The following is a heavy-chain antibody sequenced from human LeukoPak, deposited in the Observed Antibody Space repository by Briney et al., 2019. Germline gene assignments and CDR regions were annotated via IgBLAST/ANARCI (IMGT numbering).Heavy chain of an antibody. D-gene: IGHD6-6*01. CDR3: ARDDYRSSDY. J-gene: IGHJ4*02. Sequence: TGGSLRLSCAASGFTFSSYAMSWVRQAPGKGLEWVANIKQDAGEKYYVGSVKGRFTISRDNTKNSLYLQMNSLRAEDTAVYYCARDDYRSSDYWGQGTLVTVSS. CDR2: IKQDAGEK. V-gene: IGHV3-7*01. CDR1: GFTFSSYA.